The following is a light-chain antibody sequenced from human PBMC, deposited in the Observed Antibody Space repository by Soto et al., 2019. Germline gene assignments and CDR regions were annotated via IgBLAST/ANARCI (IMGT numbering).Light chain of an antibody. CDR2: DAS. Sequence: DIQLTQSPSFLSASVGYRVTITCRASQGISSCLAWYQQKPGKAPKLLIYDASTLESGVPSRFSGSGSGTDFTLTISCLQPEDFATYYCQQYYSYPCTFGPGTMVDIK. J-gene: IGKJ3*01. V-gene: IGKV1-9*01. CDR1: QGISSC. CDR3: QQYYSYPCT.